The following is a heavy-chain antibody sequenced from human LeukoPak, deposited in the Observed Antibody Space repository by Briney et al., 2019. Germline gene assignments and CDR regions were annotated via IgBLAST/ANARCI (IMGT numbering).Heavy chain of an antibody. CDR2: ISASGAST. V-gene: IGHV3-23*01. CDR3: AKDGYSYGLEYYFDY. CDR1: GFTFSSYG. D-gene: IGHD5-18*01. Sequence: GGSLRLSCAASGFTFSSYGMHWVRQAPGKGLEWVSAISASGASTYYADSVKGRFTISRDNSENTVYLQMNSLRAGDTAVYYCAKDGYSYGLEYYFDYWGQGTLVTVSS. J-gene: IGHJ4*02.